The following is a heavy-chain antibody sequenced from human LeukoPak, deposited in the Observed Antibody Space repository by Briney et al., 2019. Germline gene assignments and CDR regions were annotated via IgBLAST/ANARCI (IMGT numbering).Heavy chain of an antibody. CDR1: GYTFTRYN. V-gene: IGHV1-18*04. CDR2: INTYNGNT. CDR3: ARDELGIADRLGY. Sequence: ASVKVSCKASGYTFTRYNMHWVRQAPGQGLEWMGWINTYNGNTNYAQKLQGRVTMTTDTSTSTTYMELRSLRSDDTAVYYCARDELGIADRLGYWGQGTLVTVSS. D-gene: IGHD6-13*01. J-gene: IGHJ4*02.